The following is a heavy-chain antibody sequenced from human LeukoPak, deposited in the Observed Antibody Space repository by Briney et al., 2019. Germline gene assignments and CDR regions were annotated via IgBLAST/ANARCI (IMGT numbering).Heavy chain of an antibody. CDR1: GGSISSSSYY. J-gene: IGHJ6*02. Sequence: SETLSLTCTVSGGSISSSSYYWGWIRQPPGKGLEWIVSIYYSGSTYYNPSLKSRVTISVDTSKNQFSLKLSSVTAADTAVYYCARRRVYLNYYYYYGMDVWGQGTTVTVSS. CDR3: ARRRVYLNYYYYYGMDV. CDR2: IYYSGST. D-gene: IGHD2-8*01. V-gene: IGHV4-39*01.